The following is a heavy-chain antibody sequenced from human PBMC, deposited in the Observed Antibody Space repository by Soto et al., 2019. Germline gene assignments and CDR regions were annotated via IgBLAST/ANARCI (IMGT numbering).Heavy chain of an antibody. Sequence: QVQLVESGGGVVQPGRSLRLSCAASGFTFSSYGMHWVRQAPGKGLEWVAVISYDGSNKYYADSVKGRLTISRDNSKNTLYLQMNSLSVEDMAVYYCAKGQHCSTTSCYFYYYGMDVWGQGTTVAVSS. V-gene: IGHV3-30*18. CDR2: ISYDGSNK. CDR1: GFTFSSYG. CDR3: AKGQHCSTTSCYFYYYGMDV. J-gene: IGHJ6*02. D-gene: IGHD2-2*01.